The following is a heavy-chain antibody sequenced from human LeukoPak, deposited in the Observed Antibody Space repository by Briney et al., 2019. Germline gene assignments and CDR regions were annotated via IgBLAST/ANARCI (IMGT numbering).Heavy chain of an antibody. D-gene: IGHD3-3*01. V-gene: IGHV1-46*01. Sequence: ASVKVSCKASGYTSTSYYMHWVRQAPGQGLEWMGIINPSGGSTSYAQKFQGRVTMTRDTSTSTVYMELSSLRSEDTAVYYCARDWSGWDAFDIWGQGTMVTVSS. CDR3: ARDWSGWDAFDI. J-gene: IGHJ3*02. CDR2: INPSGGST. CDR1: GYTSTSYY.